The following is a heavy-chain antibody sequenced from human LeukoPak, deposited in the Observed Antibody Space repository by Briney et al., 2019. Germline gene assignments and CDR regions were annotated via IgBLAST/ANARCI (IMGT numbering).Heavy chain of an antibody. CDR1: GYTFTSFA. CDR3: ARLWDIVVVPAAPLVRDWFDR. V-gene: IGHV7-4-1*02. CDR2: IKTKTGDA. Sequence: ASVKVSCKASGYTFTSFAMNWVRQAPGEGLGWRGWIKTKTGDATDAQVFTGRFVFSLDTSVRTAYLQISSLKDEDTAVYCCARLWDIVVVPAAPLVRDWFDRWGQRTLVTVSS. J-gene: IGHJ5*02. D-gene: IGHD2-2*01.